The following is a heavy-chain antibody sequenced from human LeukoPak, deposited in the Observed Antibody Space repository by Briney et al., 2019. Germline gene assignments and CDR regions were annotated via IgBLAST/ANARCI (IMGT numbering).Heavy chain of an antibody. CDR2: MDPNTGHT. J-gene: IGHJ5*02. D-gene: IGHD3-10*01. CDR3: VRDGEGVGISVNYWFDP. Sequence: ASVKVSCKASGFMFTNFDINWVRQASGLGVEGMGWMDPNTGHTGYAQRFQGRVTLTRDTATSTAYMELRGLRSDDTAVYYCVRDGEGVGISVNYWFDPWGQGTLVTVSS. V-gene: IGHV1-8*02. CDR1: GFMFTNFD.